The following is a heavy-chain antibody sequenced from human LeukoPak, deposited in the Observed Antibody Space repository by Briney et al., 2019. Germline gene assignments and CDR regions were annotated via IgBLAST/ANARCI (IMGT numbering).Heavy chain of an antibody. D-gene: IGHD6-19*01. CDR1: GFTFSSYW. CDR3: ARQGSGWYGGLDAFDF. J-gene: IGHJ3*01. Sequence: PGGSLRLSCAASGFTFSSYWMSWVRQAPGKGLEWVANIKQDGSEKYYVDSVRGRFIISRDNAKNSLYLQMNSLRAEDTAVYYCARQGSGWYGGLDAFDFWGQGTMVTVSS. V-gene: IGHV3-7*01. CDR2: IKQDGSEK.